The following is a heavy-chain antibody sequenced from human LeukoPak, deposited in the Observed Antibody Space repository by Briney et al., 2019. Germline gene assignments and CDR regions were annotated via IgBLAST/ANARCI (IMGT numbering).Heavy chain of an antibody. J-gene: IGHJ5*02. Sequence: ASVKVSCKASGYTFTSYAIIWVRQAPGQGLEWMGWISANNGNTNYAQKLRGRVTMTTDTSTSTAYMELRTLTSDDTAVYYCAREIVGATNWFDPWGQGTLVTVSS. D-gene: IGHD1-26*01. V-gene: IGHV1-18*01. CDR2: ISANNGNT. CDR3: AREIVGATNWFDP. CDR1: GYTFTSYA.